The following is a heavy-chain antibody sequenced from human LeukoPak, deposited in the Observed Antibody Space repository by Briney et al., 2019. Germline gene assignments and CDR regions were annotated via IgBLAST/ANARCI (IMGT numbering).Heavy chain of an antibody. CDR1: GGSFSGYY. D-gene: IGHD4-17*01. Sequence: SETLSLTCAVYGGSFSGYYWSWIRQPPGKGLEWIGEINHSGSTNYNPSLKSRVTISVDTSKNQFSLKLSSVTAADTAVYYCARGLDYGGYLDAFDIWGQGTMVTVSS. J-gene: IGHJ3*02. CDR3: ARGLDYGGYLDAFDI. V-gene: IGHV4-34*01. CDR2: INHSGST.